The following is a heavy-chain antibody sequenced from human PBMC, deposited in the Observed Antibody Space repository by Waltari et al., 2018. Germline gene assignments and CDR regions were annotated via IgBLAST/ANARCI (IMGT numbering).Heavy chain of an antibody. CDR3: ASSPFRARYFDV. J-gene: IGHJ2*01. V-gene: IGHV3-7*01. CDR1: GLAFSSVC. D-gene: IGHD2-21*01. Sequence: EVQLVESGGGLVQWGGSLRVSCAASGLAFSSVCMTWVRQAPGKGLEWVANIKSDGRESFYVDSVKGRFTISRDNAKNSLYLQMNSLRAEDTAVYFCASSPFRARYFDVWGRGTLVTVAS. CDR2: IKSDGRES.